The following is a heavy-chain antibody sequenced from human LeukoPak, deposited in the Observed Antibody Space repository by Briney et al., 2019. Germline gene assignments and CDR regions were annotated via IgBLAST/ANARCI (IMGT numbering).Heavy chain of an antibody. CDR3: ARDSRFTMRDY. J-gene: IGHJ4*02. Sequence: GGSLRLSCAASGFIFSSYWMSWVRQAPGKGLEWVANIKQDGSDKSYVDTVKGRFTISRDNAKNSLYLQMNSLRAEDTAVYYCARDSRFTMRDYWGQGTLVTVSS. V-gene: IGHV3-7*01. CDR1: GFIFSSYW. CDR2: IKQDGSDK. D-gene: IGHD3-22*01.